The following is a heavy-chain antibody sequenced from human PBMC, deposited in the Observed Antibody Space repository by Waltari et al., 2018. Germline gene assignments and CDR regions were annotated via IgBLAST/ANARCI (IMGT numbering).Heavy chain of an antibody. CDR1: GFTFSSYG. V-gene: IGHV3-33*01. D-gene: IGHD3-22*01. CDR2: IWYDGSNK. J-gene: IGHJ4*02. CDR3: ARESYYYDSSGYYVPLDY. Sequence: QVQLVESGGGVVQPGRSLRLSCAASGFTFSSYGMHWVRQAPGKGLVWVAVIWYDGSNKYYADSVKGRFTISRDNSKNTLYLQMNSLRAEDTAVYYCARESYYYDSSGYYVPLDYWGQGTLVTVSS.